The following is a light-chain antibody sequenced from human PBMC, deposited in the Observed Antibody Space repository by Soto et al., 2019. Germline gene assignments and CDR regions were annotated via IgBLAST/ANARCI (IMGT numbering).Light chain of an antibody. J-gene: IGLJ1*01. Sequence: QSVLTQPASVSGSPGQSITISCTGTSSDVGSYNLVSWYQQHPGKAPKLMIYEVSKRPSGVSNRFSGSKSGNTASLTISGLLAEDEADYYCCSYAGSSTVFGTGTKVTVL. CDR3: CSYAGSSTV. CDR1: SSDVGSYNL. CDR2: EVS. V-gene: IGLV2-23*02.